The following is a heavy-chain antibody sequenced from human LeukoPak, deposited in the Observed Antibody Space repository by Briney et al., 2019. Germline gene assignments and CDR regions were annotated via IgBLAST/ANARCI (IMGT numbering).Heavy chain of an antibody. CDR1: GYTFTGYY. V-gene: IGHV1-2*02. Sequence: ASVKVSCKASGYTFTGYYMHWVRQAPGQGLEWMGWINPNSGGTNYAQKFQGRVTMTRDTSISTAYMELSSLRSEDTAVFYCARSPDSSGYYYNYYYYYMDVWGKGTTVTVSS. CDR3: ARSPDSSGYYYNYYYYYMDV. D-gene: IGHD3-22*01. J-gene: IGHJ6*03. CDR2: INPNSGGT.